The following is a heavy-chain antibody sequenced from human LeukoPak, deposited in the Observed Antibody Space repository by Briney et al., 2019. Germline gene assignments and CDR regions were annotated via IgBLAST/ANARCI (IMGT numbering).Heavy chain of an antibody. CDR1: GFTFSSYA. D-gene: IGHD5-12*01. CDR3: AKDRYSGYDGDSWLFDY. V-gene: IGHV3-30*01. CDR2: ISYDGSNK. Sequence: PGGSLRLSCAASGFTFSSYAMHWVRQAPGKGLEWVAVISYDGSNKYYADSVKGRFTISRDNSKNTLYLQMNSLRAEDTAVYYCAKDRYSGYDGDSWLFDYWGQGTLVTVSS. J-gene: IGHJ4*02.